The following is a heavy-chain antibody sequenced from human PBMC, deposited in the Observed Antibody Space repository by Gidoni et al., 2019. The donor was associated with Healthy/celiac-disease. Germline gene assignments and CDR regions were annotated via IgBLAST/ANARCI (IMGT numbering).Heavy chain of an antibody. Sequence: QVQLQQSGPGLVKPSPTLSLTCAISGDSVSSTSAAWNWIRQSPSRGLEWLGRTYYRSKWYNDYAVSVKSRITINPDTSKNQFSLQLNSVTPEDTAVYYCARDRVIAAAGTNYYYGMDVWGQGTTVTVSS. V-gene: IGHV6-1*01. CDR3: ARDRVIAAAGTNYYYGMDV. CDR2: TYYRSKWYN. CDR1: GDSVSSTSAA. J-gene: IGHJ6*02. D-gene: IGHD6-13*01.